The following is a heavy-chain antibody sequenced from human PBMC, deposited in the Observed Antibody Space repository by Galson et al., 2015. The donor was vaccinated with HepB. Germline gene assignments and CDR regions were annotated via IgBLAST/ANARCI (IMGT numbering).Heavy chain of an antibody. V-gene: IGHV1-3*01. CDR3: ARGSAVADDYYYYGMDV. CDR1: GYTFTSYA. D-gene: IGHD6-19*01. Sequence: SVKVSCKASGYTFTSYAMHWVRQAPGQRLEWMGWINAGNGNTKYSQKFQGRVTITRDTSASTAYMELSSLRSEDTAVYYCARGSAVADDYYYYGMDVWGQGTTVTVSS. J-gene: IGHJ6*02. CDR2: INAGNGNT.